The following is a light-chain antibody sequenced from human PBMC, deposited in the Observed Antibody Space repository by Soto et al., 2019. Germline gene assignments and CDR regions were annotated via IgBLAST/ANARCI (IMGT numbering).Light chain of an antibody. V-gene: IGLV2-23*02. CDR3: CTYAGHVPK. Sequence: QPVLTQPASVSGSPGQSITISCAGTTSDVAYYDLVPWYQQHPGRAPKLLIYEVDKRPSGISVRFSGSKSGATASLTISGLLPEDEAVYFCCTYAGHVPKFGGGTKLTVL. CDR2: EVD. CDR1: TSDVAYYDL. J-gene: IGLJ2*01.